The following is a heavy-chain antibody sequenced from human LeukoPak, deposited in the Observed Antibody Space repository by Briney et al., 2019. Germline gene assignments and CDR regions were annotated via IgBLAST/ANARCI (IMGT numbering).Heavy chain of an antibody. CDR3: ARSLWFGDSLHPVGSHFDY. V-gene: IGHV1-3*01. J-gene: IGHJ4*02. Sequence: GASVKVSCKASGYSFSNFVFAMHWVRQAPGQRLEWMGWINAGNDITKYSQKFQDRVTFTRDTSASTAYMELSSLRSEDTAIYYCARSLWFGDSLHPVGSHFDYWGQGTLVTVSS. CDR2: INAGNDIT. CDR1: GYSFSNFVFA. D-gene: IGHD3-10*01.